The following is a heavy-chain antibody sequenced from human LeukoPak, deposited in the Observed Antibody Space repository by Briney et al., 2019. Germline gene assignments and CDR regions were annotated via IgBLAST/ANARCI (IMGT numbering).Heavy chain of an antibody. CDR2: IIPIFGTA. CDR1: GGTFSSYA. CDR3: ARGGGHYYDSSGYSCDY. V-gene: IGHV1-69*06. D-gene: IGHD3-22*01. J-gene: IGHJ4*02. Sequence: ASVKVSCKASGGTFSSYAISWVRQAPGQGLEWMGGIIPIFGTANCAQKFQGRVTITADKSTSTAYMELSSLRSEDTAVYYCARGGGHYYDSSGYSCDYWGQGTLVTVSS.